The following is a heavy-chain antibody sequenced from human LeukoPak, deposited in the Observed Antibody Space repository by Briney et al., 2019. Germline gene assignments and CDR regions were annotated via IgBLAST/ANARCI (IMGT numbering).Heavy chain of an antibody. CDR2: ITSNGGST. Sequence: GGSLRLSCAASGFSLSTYAMHWVRQAPGKGLEYVAAITSNGGSTYYASSVKGRFTISRDNSKNTLYLQMGSLRAEDMAVYYCARVRWSSAFDYWGREPWSPSPQ. CDR3: ARVRWSSAFDY. CDR1: GFSLSTYA. V-gene: IGHV3-64*01. J-gene: IGHJ4*02. D-gene: IGHD1-26*01.